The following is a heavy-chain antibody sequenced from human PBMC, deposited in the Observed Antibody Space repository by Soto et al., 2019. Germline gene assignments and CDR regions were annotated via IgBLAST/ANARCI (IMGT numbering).Heavy chain of an antibody. V-gene: IGHV4-30-2*01. D-gene: IGHD6-19*01. CDR3: ARGLGNYDY. CDR2: IHHSGST. CDR1: GGSISSGGYS. Sequence: PSETLSLTCAVSGGSISSGGYSWSWNRQPPGKGPEWIGYIHHSGSTYYNPSLKSRVTISVDRSKNQFSLKLSSVTAADTAVYYCARGLGNYDYWGQGTLVTVSS. J-gene: IGHJ4*02.